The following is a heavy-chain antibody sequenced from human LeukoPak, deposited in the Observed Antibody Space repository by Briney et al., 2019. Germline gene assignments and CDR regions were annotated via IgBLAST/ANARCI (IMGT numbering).Heavy chain of an antibody. CDR1: GFTVSSNY. V-gene: IGHV3-53*01. CDR3: ARISGRRYFDY. CDR2: IYSGGST. J-gene: IGHJ4*02. Sequence: GGSLRLSCAASGFTVSSNYMSWVRQAPGEGLEWVSVIYSGGSTYYADSVKGRFTISRDNSKNTLYLQMNSLRAEDTAVYYCARISGRRYFDYWGQGTLVTVSS. D-gene: IGHD3-10*01.